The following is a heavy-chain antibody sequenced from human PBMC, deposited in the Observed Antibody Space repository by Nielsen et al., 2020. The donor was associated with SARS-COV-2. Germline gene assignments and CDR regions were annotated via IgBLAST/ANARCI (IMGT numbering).Heavy chain of an antibody. J-gene: IGHJ6*02. CDR2: ISGSGGST. CDR3: ARDRVVRRYNYYYGMDV. CDR1: GFTFSSYA. Sequence: GESLKISCAASGFTFSSYAMTWVRQAPGKGLEWVSAISGSGGSTYYADSVKGRFTISRDNSKNTLYLQMNSLRSEDTAVYYCARDRVVRRYNYYYGMDVWGQGTTVTVSS. D-gene: IGHD2-21*01. V-gene: IGHV3-23*01.